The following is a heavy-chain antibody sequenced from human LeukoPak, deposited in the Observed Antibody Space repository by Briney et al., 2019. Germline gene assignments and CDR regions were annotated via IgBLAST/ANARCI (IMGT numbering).Heavy chain of an antibody. J-gene: IGHJ4*02. CDR1: GFTFSVPW. D-gene: IGHD3-9*01. Sequence: GGSLRLSCAASGFTFSVPWMSWVRQAPGKGLEWVGRIKSKTDGGTTDYAAPVKGRFTISRDDSKNTLYLQMNSLKTEDTAVYYCTTLGLTGYYALDYWGQGSLVTVSS. V-gene: IGHV3-15*01. CDR3: TTLGLTGYYALDY. CDR2: IKSKTDGGTT.